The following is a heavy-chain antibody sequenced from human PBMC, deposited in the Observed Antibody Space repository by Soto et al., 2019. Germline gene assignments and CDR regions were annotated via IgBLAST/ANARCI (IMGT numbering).Heavy chain of an antibody. J-gene: IGHJ6*02. Sequence: PSETLSLTCTVSGDSISNSDYHWNWIRQSPGKGLEWIASIDYSGTTYYNPSLKSRVIISTDTSKNLFSLKLRSVTAADTALYFCARDGPYYYRMDVWGQGTTVTVSS. CDR3: ARDGPYYYRMDV. CDR2: IDYSGTT. CDR1: GDSISNSDYH. V-gene: IGHV4-30-4*01.